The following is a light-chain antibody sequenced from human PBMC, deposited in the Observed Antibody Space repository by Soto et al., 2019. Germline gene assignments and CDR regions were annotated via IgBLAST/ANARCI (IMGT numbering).Light chain of an antibody. J-gene: IGKJ1*01. Sequence: DIQMTQSPSTLSASVGDRVTITCRASQRMSGFLAWYQQKPGKARQLLISDASSLESGVPSRFSGGGSGRAFSLTISSLQSEYFATYYCQHYSSNSGTFGPGPKV. CDR1: QRMSGF. CDR2: DAS. V-gene: IGKV1-5*01. CDR3: QHYSSNSGT.